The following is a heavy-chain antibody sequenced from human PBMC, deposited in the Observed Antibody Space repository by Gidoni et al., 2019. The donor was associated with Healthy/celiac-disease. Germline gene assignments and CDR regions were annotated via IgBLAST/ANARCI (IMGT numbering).Heavy chain of an antibody. Sequence: EVQLVESGGGLVKPGGSLRLSCAASGFTFSDAGLSWVRQAPGKGLEWVGRIKSKTDGGTTDYAAPVKGRFTISRDDSKNTLYLQMNSLKTEDTAVYYCTYYDFWSGYYPYYYYGMDVWGQGTTVTVSS. CDR1: GFTFSDAG. CDR3: TYYDFWSGYYPYYYYGMDV. D-gene: IGHD3-3*01. J-gene: IGHJ6*02. CDR2: IKSKTDGGTT. V-gene: IGHV3-15*01.